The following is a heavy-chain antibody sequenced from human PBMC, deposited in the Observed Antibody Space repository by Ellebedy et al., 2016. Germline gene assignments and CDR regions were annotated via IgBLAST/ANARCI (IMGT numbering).Heavy chain of an antibody. CDR1: VFTFSSYS. CDR3: ARDAYTIFGVIPQLTLDY. Sequence: GGSLRLSCAASVFTFSSYSMNWVRQAPGKGLEWVSYISSSSTTIYYADSVKGRFTISRDNAKNSLYLQMNSLRAEDTAVYYCARDAYTIFGVIPQLTLDYWGQGTLVTVSS. D-gene: IGHD3-3*01. J-gene: IGHJ4*02. CDR2: ISSSSTTI. V-gene: IGHV3-48*01.